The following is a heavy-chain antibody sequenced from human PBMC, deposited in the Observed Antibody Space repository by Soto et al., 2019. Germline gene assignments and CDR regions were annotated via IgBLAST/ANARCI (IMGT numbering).Heavy chain of an antibody. J-gene: IGHJ5*02. CDR3: ARVNTIFLVVHNWFDH. CDR1: GGSISSYY. Sequence: SETLSLTCTVSGGSISSYYWSWIRQPAGKGLEWIGRIYTSGSTNYNPSLKSRVTMSVDTSKNQFSLKLSSVTAADTAVYYCARVNTIFLVVHNWFDHWGQGTLVTVSS. V-gene: IGHV4-4*07. CDR2: IYTSGST. D-gene: IGHD3-3*01.